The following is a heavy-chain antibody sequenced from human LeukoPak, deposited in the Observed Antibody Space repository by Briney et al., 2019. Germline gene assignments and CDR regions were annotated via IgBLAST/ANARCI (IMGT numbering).Heavy chain of an antibody. J-gene: IGHJ4*02. D-gene: IGHD6-19*01. CDR2: IYSSGKT. CDR1: GGSISSYS. CDR3: AREYSSGRYFDY. V-gene: IGHV4-4*07. Sequence: SETLSLTCNVSGGSISSYSWSWIRPRAGKGLDWIGRIYSSGKTNYNPSLKSRVTMPVDTSKNQLSLNLSSVTAAVTAVYCGAREYSSGRYFDYWGQGTLVTVSS.